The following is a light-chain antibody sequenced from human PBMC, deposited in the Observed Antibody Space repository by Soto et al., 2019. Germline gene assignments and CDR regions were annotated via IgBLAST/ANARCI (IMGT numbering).Light chain of an antibody. CDR3: QQYNNWPPIT. CDR1: QSVRSK. Sequence: EIVMTQSPGTLSVSPGERATLSCRASQSVRSKLAWYQQKPGQAPRLLIYDASTRATGIPARFSGSGSGTEFTLTISSLQSEDFAVYYCQQYNNWPPITCGQGTRLAIK. V-gene: IGKV3-15*01. CDR2: DAS. J-gene: IGKJ5*01.